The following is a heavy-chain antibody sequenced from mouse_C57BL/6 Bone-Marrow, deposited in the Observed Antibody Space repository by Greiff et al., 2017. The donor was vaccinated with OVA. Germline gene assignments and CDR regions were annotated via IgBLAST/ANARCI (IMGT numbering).Heavy chain of an antibody. CDR2: IWSGGST. D-gene: IGHD2-3*01. CDR1: GFSLTSYG. V-gene: IGHV2-2*01. CDR3: AIDGYYRYYFDY. Sequence: QVHVKQSGPGLVQPSQSLSITCTVSGFSLTSYGVHWVRQSPGKGLEWLGVIWSGGSTDYNAAFISRLSISKDNSKSQVFFKMNSLQADDTAIYYCAIDGYYRYYFDYWGQGTTLTVSS. J-gene: IGHJ2*01.